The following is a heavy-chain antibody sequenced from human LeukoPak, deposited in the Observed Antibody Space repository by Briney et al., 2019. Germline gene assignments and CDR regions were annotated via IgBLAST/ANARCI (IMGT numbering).Heavy chain of an antibody. J-gene: IGHJ4*02. CDR2: ITRSSGSFI. V-gene: IGHV3-48*03. CDR3: ARNSSGWYYFDY. Sequence: GGSLRLSCAGSGFTFSNYEMSWVRQAPGKGLEWVSYITRSSGSFIDYADSLKGRFTIPRDNAKNTLYLQMNSLRAEDTAVYYCARNSSGWYYFDYWGQGILVTVSS. D-gene: IGHD6-13*01. CDR1: GFTFSNYE.